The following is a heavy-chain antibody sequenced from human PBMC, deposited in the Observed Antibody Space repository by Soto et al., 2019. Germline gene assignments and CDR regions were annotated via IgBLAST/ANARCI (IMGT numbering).Heavy chain of an antibody. CDR3: ATPPDHNWNDY. CDR2: VIGSGEST. CDR1: GFTFSSDA. Sequence: EVQLLESGGGLVQPGGSLRLSCAASGFTFSSDAMSWVRQAPGKGLEWISAVIGSGESTYYADSVKGRLTISRDNSKDTLYLQMNKLRAEDPAVYYCATPPDHNWNDYWGQGTLVTVSS. J-gene: IGHJ4*02. V-gene: IGHV3-23*01. D-gene: IGHD1-20*01.